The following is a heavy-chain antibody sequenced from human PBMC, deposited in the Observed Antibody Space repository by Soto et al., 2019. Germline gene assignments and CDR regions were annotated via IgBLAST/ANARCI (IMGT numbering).Heavy chain of an antibody. CDR2: INHSGST. CDR3: VRDGPRITIYGYGDQ. Sequence: PSETLSLTCAFYGGSFSGYYWSLIRQPPGKGLEWIGEINHSGSTNYNPSLKSRVTISVDTSKNQFSLKLSSVTAADTAVYYCVRDGPRITIYGYGDQWGQGTLVTVSS. CDR1: GGSFSGYY. V-gene: IGHV4-34*01. D-gene: IGHD3-3*01. J-gene: IGHJ4*02.